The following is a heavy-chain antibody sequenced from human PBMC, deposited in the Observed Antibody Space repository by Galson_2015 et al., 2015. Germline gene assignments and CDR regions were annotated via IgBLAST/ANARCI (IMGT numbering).Heavy chain of an antibody. V-gene: IGHV3-23*01. D-gene: IGHD2-15*01. CDR2: IIRTGGRT. CDR3: AKVVAASTGLHDF. CDR1: GFTFSSYS. Sequence: ALRLPCAACGFTFSSYSMRWLRQAPGRGVQWVSGIIRTGGRTYYADSVKGRFTISRDNSKNTLYLQMNSLRAEDTAVYYCAKVVAASTGLHDFWGQGTLVTVSS. J-gene: IGHJ4*02.